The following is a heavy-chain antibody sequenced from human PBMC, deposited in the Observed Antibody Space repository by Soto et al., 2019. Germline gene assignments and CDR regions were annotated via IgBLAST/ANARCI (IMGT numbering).Heavy chain of an antibody. Sequence: QVQLQESGPGLVKPSETLSLPCTVSGCSINAYYLSWIRQPPGKGLECIGYIYYSASTNYNPSLKSRVTISVDTSQNQFSLKLSSISAADTAVDYCARRRTVTNDWYFDRWGSGTLVTVSS. D-gene: IGHD4-17*01. V-gene: IGHV4-59*01. CDR1: GCSINAYY. CDR3: ARRRTVTNDWYFDR. J-gene: IGHJ2*01. CDR2: IYYSAST.